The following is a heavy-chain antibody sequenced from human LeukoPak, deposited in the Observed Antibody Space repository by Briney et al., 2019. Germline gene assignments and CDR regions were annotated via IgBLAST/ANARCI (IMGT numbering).Heavy chain of an antibody. J-gene: IGHJ6*03. CDR1: GYTFNSYG. CDR2: ISASNGDT. V-gene: IGHV1-18*01. Sequence: ASVKVSCQASGYTFNSYGIAWVRQAPGQGLEWMVWISASNGDTTYAQKFQGRVTMTTDTPTNTAYMELRSLRSDDTAVYYCARASDFWSGYEYYYYYYYMDVWGKGTTVTVSS. CDR3: ARASDFWSGYEYYYYYYYMDV. D-gene: IGHD3-3*01.